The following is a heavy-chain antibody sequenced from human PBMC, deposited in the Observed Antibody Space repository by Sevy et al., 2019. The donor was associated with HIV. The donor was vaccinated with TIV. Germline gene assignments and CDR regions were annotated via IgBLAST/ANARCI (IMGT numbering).Heavy chain of an antibody. Sequence: GGSLRLSCAASGFTFSSYGMHWVRQAPGKGLEWVAVIWYDGSNKYYADSVKGRFTISRDNSKNTLYLQMNSLRAEDTAVYYCARGGYCSSTSCYMGGSYYYYGMDVWGQGTTVTVSS. J-gene: IGHJ6*02. CDR3: ARGGYCSSTSCYMGGSYYYYGMDV. CDR1: GFTFSSYG. V-gene: IGHV3-33*01. D-gene: IGHD2-2*02. CDR2: IWYDGSNK.